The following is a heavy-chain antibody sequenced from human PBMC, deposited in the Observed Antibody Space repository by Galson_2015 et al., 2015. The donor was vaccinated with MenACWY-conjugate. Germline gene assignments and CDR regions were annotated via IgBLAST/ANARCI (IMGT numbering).Heavy chain of an antibody. Sequence: PALVKPTQTLTLTCTFSGFSLSTSGMRVNWVRQPPGKALEWPARIDWDDDKLYNTSLRTRLTISKDTSKNQVVLTMTNMDPVDTATYYCVRTSYCSGGRCYSPFDFWGQGTLVTVSS. J-gene: IGHJ4*02. D-gene: IGHD2-15*01. CDR1: GFSLSTSGMR. V-gene: IGHV2-70*04. CDR3: VRTSYCSGGRCYSPFDF. CDR2: IDWDDDK.